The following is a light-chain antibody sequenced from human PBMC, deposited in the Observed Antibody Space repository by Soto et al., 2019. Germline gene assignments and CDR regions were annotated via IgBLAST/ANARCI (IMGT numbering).Light chain of an antibody. V-gene: IGKV3-20*01. Sequence: EIVLTQSPGTLSLSPGESATLSCRASQSVSSTYLAWYHQKPGQAPRLLIYGASSRATDIPDRFSGSGSGTDFTLTISRLEPEEFAVYYCQHYGWSSRTFGQGTKVEI. CDR1: QSVSSTY. J-gene: IGKJ1*01. CDR2: GAS. CDR3: QHYGWSSRT.